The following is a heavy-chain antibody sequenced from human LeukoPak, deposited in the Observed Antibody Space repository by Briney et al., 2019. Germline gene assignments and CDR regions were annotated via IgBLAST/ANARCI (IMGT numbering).Heavy chain of an antibody. V-gene: IGHV3-33*01. J-gene: IGHJ4*02. Sequence: PGGSLRLSCAASGFTFSSYGMDWVRQAPGKGLEWVAVIWYDGSNKYYADSVKGRFTISRDNSKNTLYLQMNSLRAEDTAVYYCARTSYYYDSSGYIGYWGQGTLVTVSS. CDR1: GFTFSSYG. CDR3: ARTSYYYDSSGYIGY. CDR2: IWYDGSNK. D-gene: IGHD3-22*01.